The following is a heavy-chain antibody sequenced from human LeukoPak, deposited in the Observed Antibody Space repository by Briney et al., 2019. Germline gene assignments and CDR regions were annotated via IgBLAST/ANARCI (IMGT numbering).Heavy chain of an antibody. CDR1: GYSLSSGYY. Sequence: SVTLSLTCAVSGYSLSSGYYWGWIRQPPGKGLEWIGSIYYSGSTYYHPSLKSRVTISVDTSKNQFSLKLSSVTAADTAVYYCAREDLRRGQKIDYWGQGTLVTVSS. D-gene: IGHD3-10*01. V-gene: IGHV4-38-2*02. J-gene: IGHJ4*02. CDR2: IYYSGST. CDR3: AREDLRRGQKIDY.